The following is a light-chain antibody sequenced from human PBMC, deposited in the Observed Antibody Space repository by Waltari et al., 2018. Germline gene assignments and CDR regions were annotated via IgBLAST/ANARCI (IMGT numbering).Light chain of an antibody. CDR2: GSS. V-gene: IGLV1-40*01. CDR3: QSYDTSLSVV. CDR1: GSNIGAGYD. Sequence: QSVLTQPPSVSGAPGQMVTISCTGSGSNIGAGYDVHWYQHLPRAAPKLLIYGSSSRPLGVPDRFFGSTSGTSASLAITGLQAEDEGDYYCQSYDTSLSVVFGGGTKLTVL. J-gene: IGLJ3*02.